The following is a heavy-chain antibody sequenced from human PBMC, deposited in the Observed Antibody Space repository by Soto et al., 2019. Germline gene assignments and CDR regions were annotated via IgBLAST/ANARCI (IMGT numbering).Heavy chain of an antibody. CDR2: IYYSGST. D-gene: IGHD4-17*01. J-gene: IGHJ4*02. CDR1: GGSISSSDYY. CDR3: ARSTVTRSWDY. Sequence: SETLSLTCTVSGGSISSSDYYWSWIRQPPGKGLEWIGYIYYSGSTYYNPSLKSRVTISVDTSKNQFSLKLSSVTAADTAVYYCARSTVTRSWDYWGQGTLVTVSS. V-gene: IGHV4-30-4*01.